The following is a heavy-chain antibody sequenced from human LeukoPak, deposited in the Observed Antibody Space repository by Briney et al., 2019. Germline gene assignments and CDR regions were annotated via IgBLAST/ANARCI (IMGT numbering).Heavy chain of an antibody. D-gene: IGHD5-24*01. Sequence: SETLSLTCTVSGGSSSSYYWSWIRQPPGKGLEWIGYIYYSGTTNYNPSLKSRVTILIDTSKNQFSLRLSSVTAADTAVYYCARSGGDRVGMPTLIDYWGQGTLVTVSS. CDR2: IYYSGTT. CDR3: ARSGGDRVGMPTLIDY. CDR1: GGSSSSYY. J-gene: IGHJ4*02. V-gene: IGHV4-59*01.